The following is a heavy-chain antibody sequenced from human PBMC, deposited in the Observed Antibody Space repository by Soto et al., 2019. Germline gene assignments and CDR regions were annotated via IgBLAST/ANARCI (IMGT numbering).Heavy chain of an antibody. Sequence: QVLLVQSGAEVKKPGSSVRVSCKASGATFNTITINWVRQAPGQGLEWMGGFVPVFGSATYAQQFRGRLTITADASTRTFYMHLSDLKSEDTALYFCVREDDTTGSYSWFDPWGQGTLVTVSS. CDR2: FVPVFGSA. D-gene: IGHD3-22*01. J-gene: IGHJ5*02. CDR1: GATFNTIT. V-gene: IGHV1-69*01. CDR3: VREDDTTGSYSWFDP.